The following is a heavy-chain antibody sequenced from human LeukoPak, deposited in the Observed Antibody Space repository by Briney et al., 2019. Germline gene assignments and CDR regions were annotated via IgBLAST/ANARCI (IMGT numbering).Heavy chain of an antibody. CDR2: IYYSGST. CDR3: ARFSGYSYGYLSHADY. J-gene: IGHJ4*02. CDR1: GGSISSGGYY. D-gene: IGHD5-18*01. Sequence: SETLSLTCTVSGGSISSGGYYWSWIRQHPGKGLEWIGYIYYSGSTYYNPSLKSRVTISVDTSKNQFSLKLSSVTAADTAVYYCARFSGYSYGYLSHADYWGQGTLVTVSS. V-gene: IGHV4-31*03.